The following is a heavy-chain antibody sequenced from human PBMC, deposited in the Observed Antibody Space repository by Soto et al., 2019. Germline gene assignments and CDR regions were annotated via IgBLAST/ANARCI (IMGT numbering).Heavy chain of an antibody. Sequence: QVQLQESGPGLVKPSETLSLTCTVSGGSISSYYWSWIRQPPWKGLEWIGYIHYSGSTNYNPSLTSRVTISVDTSKNQFSLKLTSVTAADTAVYYCARRYGSAFDFWGQGTMVTVSS. CDR1: GGSISSYY. CDR2: IHYSGST. J-gene: IGHJ3*01. D-gene: IGHD3-10*01. V-gene: IGHV4-59*01. CDR3: ARRYGSAFDF.